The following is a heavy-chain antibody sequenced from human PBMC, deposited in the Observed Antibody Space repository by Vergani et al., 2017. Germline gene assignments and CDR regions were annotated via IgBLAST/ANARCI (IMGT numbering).Heavy chain of an antibody. CDR2: ISYDGSNK. V-gene: IGHV3-30-3*01. D-gene: IGHD5-18*01. Sequence: QVQLVESGGGVVQPGRSLRLSCAASGFTFSSYAMHWVRQAPGKGLEWVAVISYDGSNKYYADSVKGRFTISRDNSKNTLYLQMNSLRAEDTAVYYCARDSGGYSYGYSRDDSGYDWGNWFDPWGQGTLVTVSS. CDR3: ARDSGGYSYGYSRDDSGYDWGNWFDP. J-gene: IGHJ5*02. CDR1: GFTFSSYA.